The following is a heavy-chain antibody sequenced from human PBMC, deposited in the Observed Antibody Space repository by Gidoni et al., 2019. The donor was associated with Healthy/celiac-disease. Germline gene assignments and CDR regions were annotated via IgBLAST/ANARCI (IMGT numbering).Heavy chain of an antibody. J-gene: IGHJ4*02. CDR1: GFTFSSYG. CDR3: AKDLGGAFEIDY. D-gene: IGHD2-15*01. Sequence: QVQLVESGGGVVQPGRSLRLSCAASGFTFSSYGMHWVRQAPGKGLEWVAVISYDGSNKYYADSVKGRFTISRDNSKNTLYLQMNSLRAEDTAVYYCAKDLGGAFEIDYWGQGTLVTVSS. V-gene: IGHV3-30*18. CDR2: ISYDGSNK.